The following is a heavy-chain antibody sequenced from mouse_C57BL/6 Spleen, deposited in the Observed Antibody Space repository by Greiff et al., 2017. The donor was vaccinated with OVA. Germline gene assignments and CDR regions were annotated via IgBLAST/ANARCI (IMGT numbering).Heavy chain of an antibody. J-gene: IGHJ1*03. D-gene: IGHD1-1*01. CDR3: ARGDYGSSYEYFDV. CDR1: GYTFTSYW. V-gene: IGHV1-55*01. CDR2: IYPGSGST. Sequence: VQLQQPGAELVKPGASVKMSCKASGYTFTSYWITWVKQRPGQGLEWIGDIYPGSGSTNYNEKFKSKATLTVDTSSSTAYTQLSSLTSEDSAVYYCARGDYGSSYEYFDVWGTGTTVTVSS.